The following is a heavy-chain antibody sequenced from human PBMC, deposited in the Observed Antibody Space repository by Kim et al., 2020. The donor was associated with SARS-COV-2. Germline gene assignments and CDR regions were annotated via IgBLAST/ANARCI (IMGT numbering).Heavy chain of an antibody. Sequence: SETLSLTCAVYGGSFSGYYWSWIRQPPGKGLEWIGEINHSGSTNYNPSLKSRVTISVDTSKNQFSLKLSSVTAADTAVYYCARGPENYYGSGKYTWWFDPWGQGTLVTVSS. CDR3: ARGPENYYGSGKYTWWFDP. D-gene: IGHD3-10*01. V-gene: IGHV4-34*01. J-gene: IGHJ5*02. CDR2: INHSGST. CDR1: GGSFSGYY.